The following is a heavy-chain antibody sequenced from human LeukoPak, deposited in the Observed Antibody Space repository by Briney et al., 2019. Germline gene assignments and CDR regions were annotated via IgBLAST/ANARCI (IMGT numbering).Heavy chain of an antibody. CDR2: IIPIFGTA. D-gene: IGHD3-9*01. Sequence: SVKVSCKASGGPFSSYAISWVRQAPGQGLEWMGGIIPIFGTANYAQKFQGRVTITTDESTSTAYMELSSLRSEDTAVYYCAGAEILTGYYPRYYFDYWGQGTLVTVSS. CDR3: AGAEILTGYYPRYYFDY. J-gene: IGHJ4*02. CDR1: GGPFSSYA. V-gene: IGHV1-69*05.